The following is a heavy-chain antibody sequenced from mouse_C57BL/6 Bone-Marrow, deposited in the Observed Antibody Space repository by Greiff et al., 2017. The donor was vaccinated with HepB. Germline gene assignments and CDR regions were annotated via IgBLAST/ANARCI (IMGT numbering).Heavy chain of an antibody. CDR1: GYTFTSYW. J-gene: IGHJ2*01. Sequence: VQLQQPGAELVKPGASVKLSCKASGYTFTSYWMQWVKQRPGQGLEWIGEIDPSDSYTNYNQKFKGKATLTVDTSSSTAYMQLSSLTSEDSAVYYCARGRDGVDYWGQGTTLTVSS. V-gene: IGHV1-50*01. CDR3: ARGRDGVDY. CDR2: IDPSDSYT.